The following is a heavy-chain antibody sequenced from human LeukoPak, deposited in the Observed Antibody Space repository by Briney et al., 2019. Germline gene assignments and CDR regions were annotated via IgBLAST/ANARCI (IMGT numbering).Heavy chain of an antibody. CDR2: ISAYNGNT. CDR1: GYTFNSYG. J-gene: IGHJ4*02. V-gene: IGHV1-18*01. D-gene: IGHD3-10*01. Sequence: ASVKLSCKASGYTFNSYGISWVRQAPGQGLEWVGWISAYNGNTNYAQKVQGRVTITTDKSTSTAYLELRSLRSDDTAVYYCARFSGSGSPNRHWGQGTLVTVSS. CDR3: ARFSGSGSPNRH.